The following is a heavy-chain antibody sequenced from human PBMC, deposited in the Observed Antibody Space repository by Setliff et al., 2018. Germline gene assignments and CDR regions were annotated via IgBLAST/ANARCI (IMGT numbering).Heavy chain of an antibody. CDR1: AFTFNKYA. V-gene: IGHV3-23*01. Sequence: PGGSLRLSCAASAFTFNKYAVTWLRQAPGKGLEWVSSITVSGHTTYADAVEGRFSISRDNSRNTLYLQMNSLRAEDTASYYCVKDVVGYSSTWPKRDYFDYWGQGTLVTVSS. CDR3: VKDVVGYSSTWPKRDYFDY. J-gene: IGHJ4*02. CDR2: ITVSGHTT. D-gene: IGHD6-13*01.